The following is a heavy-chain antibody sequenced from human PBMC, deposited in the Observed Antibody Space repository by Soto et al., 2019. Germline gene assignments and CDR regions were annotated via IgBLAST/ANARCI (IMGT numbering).Heavy chain of an antibody. CDR1: GYSFTNYW. CDR3: ARHPPTYDDILTGYDGAFDI. V-gene: IGHV5-51*01. Sequence: GESLKISCKGSGYSFTNYWIAWVRQMPGKGLEWMGIIYPGDSDTRYSPSFQGQVSISADKSISTAYLQWSSLKASDTAMYYCARHPPTYDDILTGYDGAFDIWGGGTVVT. J-gene: IGHJ3*02. D-gene: IGHD3-9*01. CDR2: IYPGDSDT.